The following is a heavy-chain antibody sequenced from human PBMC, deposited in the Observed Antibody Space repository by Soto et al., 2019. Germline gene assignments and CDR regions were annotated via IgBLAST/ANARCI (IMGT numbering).Heavy chain of an antibody. CDR2: INPNSGGT. J-gene: IGHJ4*02. CDR3: ARDLAKGGGSAGFDY. Sequence: QVQLVQSGAEVKKPGASVKVSCKASGYTFTGYYIHWVRQAPGQGLEWMGRINPNSGGTKYPQKFQGRVTMTRDTSIRTVYMSLTGLKSDDTAVYFCARDLAKGGGSAGFDYWGQGTLVAVSS. V-gene: IGHV1-2*02. D-gene: IGHD2-15*01. CDR1: GYTFTGYY.